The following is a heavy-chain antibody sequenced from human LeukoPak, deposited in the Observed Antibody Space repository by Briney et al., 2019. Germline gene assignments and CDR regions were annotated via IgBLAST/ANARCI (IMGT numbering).Heavy chain of an antibody. J-gene: IGHJ4*02. CDR1: GGTFSSYV. Sequence: VASVTVSCKASGGTFSSYVISWVRQAPGQGLEWMGWMNPNSGNTGYAQKFQGRVTMTRNTSISTAYMELSSLRSEDTAVYYCARGSVAIRFWGQGTLVTVSS. D-gene: IGHD2-2*02. CDR2: MNPNSGNT. CDR3: ARGSVAIRF. V-gene: IGHV1-8*02.